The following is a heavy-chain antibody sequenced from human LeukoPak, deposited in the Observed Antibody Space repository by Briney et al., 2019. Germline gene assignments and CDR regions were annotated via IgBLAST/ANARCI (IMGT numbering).Heavy chain of an antibody. CDR3: AKSLLTTATGTGRAFDI. CDR2: ISYDGSNK. Sequence: PGRSLRLSCAASGFTFSSYAMHWVRQAPGKGLEWVAVISYDGSNKYYADSVKGRFTISRDNSKNTLYLQMNSLRAEDSAEYYCAKSLLTTATGTGRAFDIWGQGTMVTFSA. V-gene: IGHV3-30-3*01. CDR1: GFTFSSYA. D-gene: IGHD1-1*01. J-gene: IGHJ3*02.